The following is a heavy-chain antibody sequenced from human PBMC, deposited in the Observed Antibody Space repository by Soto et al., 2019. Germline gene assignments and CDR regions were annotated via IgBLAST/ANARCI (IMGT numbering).Heavy chain of an antibody. V-gene: IGHV1-69*01. D-gene: IGHD3-22*01. Sequence: QVYLVQSGAEVKKPGSSVKVSCKALRGTFTNYAFSWVRQAPGQGLAWMGGIMPFFGSGNYAQKFQGRINITADESTSSVYLELTSLRSDDTAVYYCARDRAGYYSHFVYWGQGTLVTVSA. J-gene: IGHJ4*02. CDR2: IMPFFGSG. CDR3: ARDRAGYYSHFVY. CDR1: RGTFTNYA.